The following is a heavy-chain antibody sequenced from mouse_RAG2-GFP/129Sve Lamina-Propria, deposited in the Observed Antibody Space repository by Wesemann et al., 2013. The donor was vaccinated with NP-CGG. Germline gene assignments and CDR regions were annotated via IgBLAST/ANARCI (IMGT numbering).Heavy chain of an antibody. CDR1: GIDFSRYW. CDR3: ASITTVVASDWYFDV. D-gene: IGHD1-1*01. V-gene: IGHV4-1*01. CDR2: INPDSSTI. Sequence: EVKLLQSGGGLVQPGGSLKLSCAASGIDFSRYWMSWVRRAPGKGLEWIGEINPDSSTINYAPSLKDKFIISRDNAKNTLYLQMSKVRSEDTALYYCASITTVVASDWYFDVWGTGTTVTVSS. J-gene: IGHJ1*03.